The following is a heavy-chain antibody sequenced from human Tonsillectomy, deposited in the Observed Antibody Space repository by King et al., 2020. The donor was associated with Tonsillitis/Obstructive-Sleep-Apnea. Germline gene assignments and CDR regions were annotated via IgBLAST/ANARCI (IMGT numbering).Heavy chain of an antibody. Sequence: VQLVESGGGLIQPGGSVRLSCAVSGFTVSSNSMNWVRQAPGKGLEWVSVIDTFARTYYADSVKDRFTISRDNSKNTLFLQMNSLRAEDTAVYYCARDADGDDFHYYMDV. V-gene: IGHV3-53*01. J-gene: IGHJ6*03. D-gene: IGHD3-3*01. CDR3: ARDADGDDFHYYMDV. CDR1: GFTVSSNS. CDR2: IDTFART.